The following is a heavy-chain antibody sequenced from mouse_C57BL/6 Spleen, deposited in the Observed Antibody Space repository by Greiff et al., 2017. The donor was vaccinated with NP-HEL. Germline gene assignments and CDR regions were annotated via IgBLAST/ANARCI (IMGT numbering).Heavy chain of an antibody. CDR2: IDPEGGDT. J-gene: IGHJ3*01. Sequence: EVQLQQSGAELVRPGASVKLSCTASGFNIKDYYMHWVKQRPEQGLEWIGRIDPEGGDTEYAPKFQGKATMTADTSSNTAYLQRSSLTSEDTAVYYCTTSYGNQAWFAYWGQGTLVTVSA. D-gene: IGHD2-1*01. CDR3: TTSYGNQAWFAY. V-gene: IGHV14-1*01. CDR1: GFNIKDYY.